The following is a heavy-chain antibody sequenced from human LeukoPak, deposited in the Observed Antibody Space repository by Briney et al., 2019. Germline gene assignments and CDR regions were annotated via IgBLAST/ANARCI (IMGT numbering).Heavy chain of an antibody. D-gene: IGHD6-13*01. CDR3: ARGSSSWYGESDY. J-gene: IGHJ4*02. V-gene: IGHV1-69*05. CDR2: IIPIFGTA. Sequence: SVKVSCKASGGTFSSNAISWVRQAPAQGLEWMGGIIPIFGTANYAQKFQGRVTITTDESTSTAYMELSSLRSEDTAVYYCARGSSSWYGESDYWGQGTLVTVSS. CDR1: GGTFSSNA.